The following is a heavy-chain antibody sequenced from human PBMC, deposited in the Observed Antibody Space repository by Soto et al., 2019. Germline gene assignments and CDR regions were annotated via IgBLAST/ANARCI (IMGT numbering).Heavy chain of an antibody. V-gene: IGHV1-2*04. Sequence: ASVKVSCKASGYTFTGYYMHWVRQAPGQGLEWMGWINPNSGGTNYAQKFQGWVTMTRDTSISTAYMELSRLRSDDTAVYYCARDKRDGYNSPFDYWGQGTLVTVSA. J-gene: IGHJ4*02. CDR2: INPNSGGT. CDR1: GYTFTGYY. CDR3: ARDKRDGYNSPFDY. D-gene: IGHD1-1*01.